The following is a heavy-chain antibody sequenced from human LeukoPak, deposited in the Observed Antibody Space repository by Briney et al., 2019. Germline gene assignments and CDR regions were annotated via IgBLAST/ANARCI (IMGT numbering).Heavy chain of an antibody. CDR1: GFTFSSYA. J-gene: IGHJ4*02. CDR3: AKDIVVVPAAIDGNFDY. V-gene: IGHV3-23*01. CDR2: ISGSGGST. D-gene: IGHD2-2*01. Sequence: SGGSLRLSCAASGFTFSSYAVSWVRQAPGKGLEWVSAISGSGGSTYYADSVKGRFTISRDNSKNTLYLQMSSLRAEDTAVYYCAKDIVVVPAAIDGNFDYWGQGTLVTVSS.